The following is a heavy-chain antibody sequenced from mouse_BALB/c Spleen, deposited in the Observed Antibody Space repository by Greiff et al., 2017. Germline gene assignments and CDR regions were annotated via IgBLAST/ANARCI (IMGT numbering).Heavy chain of an antibody. D-gene: IGHD2-2*01. V-gene: IGHV5-6*01. CDR1: GFTFSSYG. CDR3: ERRERGYGSWFAD. J-gene: IGHJ3*01. Sequence: EVHLVESGGVLVKPGGSLKLSCAASGFTFSSYGMSWVRQTPDKRLEWVATISSGGSYTYYPDSVKGRFTISRDNAKNTLYLQMSSLKSEDTAMYFCERRERGYGSWFADWGQGTLVTVSA. CDR2: ISSGGSYT.